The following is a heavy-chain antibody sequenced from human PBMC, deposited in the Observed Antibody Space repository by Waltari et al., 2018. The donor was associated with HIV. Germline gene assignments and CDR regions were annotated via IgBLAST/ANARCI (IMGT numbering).Heavy chain of an antibody. V-gene: IGHV1-2*02. CDR2: VNPNTGAT. D-gene: IGHD6-19*01. CDR1: AYPFTVYY. J-gene: IGHJ3*02. CDR3: AREGRYSSGSDAFDI. Sequence: QVQLVQSGAEVKKPGASVKVSCKASAYPFTVYYIHWVRQAPGQGLEWMGWVNPNTGATNYAQKFQGRVAMTRDTSFITAYMELSSLRSDDTAVYYCAREGRYSSGSDAFDIWGQGTMVTVS.